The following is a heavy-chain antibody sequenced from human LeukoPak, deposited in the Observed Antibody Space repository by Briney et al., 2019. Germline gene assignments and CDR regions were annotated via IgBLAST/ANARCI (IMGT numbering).Heavy chain of an antibody. CDR2: IYTSGST. V-gene: IGHV4-4*07. D-gene: IGHD3-3*01. J-gene: IGHJ6*02. CDR3: AGSRFLEWLSRTNYYYYYGMDV. CDR1: GGSISSYY. Sequence: SETLSLTCTVSGGSISSYYWSWIRQPAGKGLEWIGRIYTSGSTNYNPSLKSRVTMSVDTSKNQFSLKLSSVTAADTAVYYCAGSRFLEWLSRTNYYYYYGMDVWGQGTTVTVSS.